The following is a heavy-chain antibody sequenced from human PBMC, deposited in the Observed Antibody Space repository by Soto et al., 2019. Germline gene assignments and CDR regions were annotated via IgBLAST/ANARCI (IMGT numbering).Heavy chain of an antibody. J-gene: IGHJ4*02. Sequence: SETLSLTYTVSGGSISSSSYYWGWIRQPPGKGLEWIGSIYYSGSTYYNPSLKSRVTISVDTSKNQFSLKLSSVTAADTAVYYCARHDALVGATNYFDYWGQGTLVTVSS. CDR1: GGSISSSSYY. D-gene: IGHD1-26*01. CDR2: IYYSGST. V-gene: IGHV4-39*01. CDR3: ARHDALVGATNYFDY.